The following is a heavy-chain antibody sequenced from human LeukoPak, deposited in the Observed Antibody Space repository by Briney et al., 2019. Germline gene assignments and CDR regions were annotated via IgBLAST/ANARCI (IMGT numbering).Heavy chain of an antibody. Sequence: GGSLRLSCAASGFTFSSYSMNWVRQAPGKGLEWVSYISSSSSTIYYADSVKGRFTISRDNAKNSLYLQMNSLRAEDTAVYYCARVDHDDDYAFDIWGQGTMVTVSS. J-gene: IGHJ3*02. V-gene: IGHV3-48*01. CDR2: ISSSSSTI. D-gene: IGHD4-17*01. CDR3: ARVDHDDDYAFDI. CDR1: GFTFSSYS.